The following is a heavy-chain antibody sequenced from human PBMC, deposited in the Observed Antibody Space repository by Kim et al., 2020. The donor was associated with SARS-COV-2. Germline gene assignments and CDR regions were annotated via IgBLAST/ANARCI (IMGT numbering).Heavy chain of an antibody. Sequence: SHNPSLKSRVTISVDTSKNQFSLKLSSVTAADTAVYYCARHDRIQLWLFDYWGQGTLVTVSS. D-gene: IGHD5-18*01. V-gene: IGHV4-39*01. CDR3: ARHDRIQLWLFDY. J-gene: IGHJ4*02.